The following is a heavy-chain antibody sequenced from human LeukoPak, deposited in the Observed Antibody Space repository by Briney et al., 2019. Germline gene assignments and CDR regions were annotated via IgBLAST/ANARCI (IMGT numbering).Heavy chain of an antibody. CDR3: ARVMSGYDSSGYSSKMFDY. V-gene: IGHV1-46*01. CDR2: INPSGGST. D-gene: IGHD3-22*01. CDR1: GYIFTSYY. Sequence: ASVEVSCKASGYIFTSYYMHWVRQAPGQGLEWMGIINPSGGSTSYAQKFQGRVTMTRNTSTSTVYMELSSLRSEDTAVYYCARVMSGYDSSGYSSKMFDYWGQGTLVTVSS. J-gene: IGHJ4*02.